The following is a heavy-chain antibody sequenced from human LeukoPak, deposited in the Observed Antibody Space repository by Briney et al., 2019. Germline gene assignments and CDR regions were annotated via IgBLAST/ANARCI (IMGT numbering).Heavy chain of an antibody. Sequence: PGGSLRLSCAASGFTFSDYYMSWIRQAPGKGLEWVSYISSSGSTIYYADSVKGRFTISRDNSKNTLYLQMNSLRAEDTAVYYCANIVLVGSGSYYNGPQEDYWGQGTLVTVSS. CDR2: ISSSGSTI. V-gene: IGHV3-11*04. J-gene: IGHJ4*02. CDR1: GFTFSDYY. CDR3: ANIVLVGSGSYYNGPQEDY. D-gene: IGHD3-10*01.